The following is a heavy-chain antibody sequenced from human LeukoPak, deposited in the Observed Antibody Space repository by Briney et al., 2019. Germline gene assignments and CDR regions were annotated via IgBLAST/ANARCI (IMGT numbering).Heavy chain of an antibody. D-gene: IGHD6-19*01. CDR1: GFTFSSYW. V-gene: IGHV3-7*05. CDR3: ATQFWWAAVAGKVLDY. CDR2: IEEDGSEK. J-gene: IGHJ4*02. Sequence: PGGSLKLTCAASGFTFSSYWVSWVRQAPGKGLEWVANIEEDGSEKYYVDSVKGRFTISRDNAKNSLYLQMNSLRAEDTAVYYCATQFWWAAVAGKVLDYWGQGTLVTVSS.